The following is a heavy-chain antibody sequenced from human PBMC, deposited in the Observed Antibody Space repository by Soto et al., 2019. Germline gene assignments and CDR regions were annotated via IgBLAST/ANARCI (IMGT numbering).Heavy chain of an antibody. CDR1: GGSFSGYY. J-gene: IGHJ5*02. Sequence: SETLSLTCAVYGGSFSGYYWSWIRQPPGKGLEWIGETNHSGSTNYNPSLKSRVTISVDTSKNQFSLKLSSVTTADTTVYYCARGSYIVVVVAATPLLNWFDPWGQGTLVTVSS. V-gene: IGHV4-34*01. D-gene: IGHD2-15*01. CDR3: ARGSYIVVVVAATPLLNWFDP. CDR2: TNHSGST.